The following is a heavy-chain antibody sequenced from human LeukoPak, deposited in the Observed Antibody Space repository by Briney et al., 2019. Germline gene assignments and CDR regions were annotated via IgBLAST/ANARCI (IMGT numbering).Heavy chain of an antibody. Sequence: GGSLRLSCAASGFTFSDYYMSWIRQAPGKGLEWVSYISSSGSTLYYADSVKGRFTISRDNAKNSLYLQMNSLRAEDTAVYYCARDLFNSVIVVVPAGLGYWGQGTLVTVSS. J-gene: IGHJ4*02. D-gene: IGHD2-2*01. CDR2: ISSSGSTL. CDR3: ARDLFNSVIVVVPAGLGY. CDR1: GFTFSDYY. V-gene: IGHV3-11*01.